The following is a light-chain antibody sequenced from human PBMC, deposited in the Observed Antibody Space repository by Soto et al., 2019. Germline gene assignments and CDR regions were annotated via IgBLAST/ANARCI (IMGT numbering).Light chain of an antibody. Sequence: EIVLTQSPGTLSLSPGERATLSCRASQIVIGDQLAWYQQKPGQSPRLLMYGPFNRATGIPDRFSSSGSGTDFTLTITRLEPEDFAVYSCLQFGTTPWTFGQGTKVEIK. V-gene: IGKV3-20*01. J-gene: IGKJ1*01. CDR3: LQFGTTPWT. CDR2: GPF. CDR1: QIVIGDQ.